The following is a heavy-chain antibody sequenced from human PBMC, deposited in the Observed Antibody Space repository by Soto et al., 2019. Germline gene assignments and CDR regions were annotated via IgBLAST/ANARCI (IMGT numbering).Heavy chain of an antibody. V-gene: IGHV3-30*18. D-gene: IGHD2-21*02. J-gene: IGHJ4*02. CDR3: ANDQVSVVVTAPFDY. Sequence: QVQLVESGGGVVQPGRSLRLSCAASGFTFSSYGMHWVRQAPGKGLEWVAVISYDGSNKYYADSVKGRFTISRDNSKNQRYLQMDSMRAEDTAVYYCANDQVSVVVTAPFDYWGQGTLVTVSS. CDR2: ISYDGSNK. CDR1: GFTFSSYG.